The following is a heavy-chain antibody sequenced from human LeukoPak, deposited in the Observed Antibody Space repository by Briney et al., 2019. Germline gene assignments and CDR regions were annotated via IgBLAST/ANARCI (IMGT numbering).Heavy chain of an antibody. J-gene: IGHJ4*02. Sequence: ASVKVSCKTSGYTFTNYAVQWVRQAPGQRLEWMGWINAGNGKTKYSQKFQDRVTITRDTSATTAYLDLNSLRSEDTAVYYCARARWTSTVTTYYLDYWGQGTLVTVPS. V-gene: IGHV1-3*01. CDR2: INAGNGKT. D-gene: IGHD4-17*01. CDR1: GYTFTNYA. CDR3: ARARWTSTVTTYYLDY.